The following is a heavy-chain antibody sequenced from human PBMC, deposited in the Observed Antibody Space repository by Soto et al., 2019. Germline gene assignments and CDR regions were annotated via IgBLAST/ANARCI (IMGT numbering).Heavy chain of an antibody. CDR2: IIPIFGTA. D-gene: IGHD2-2*01. J-gene: IGHJ5*02. CDR3: VRGPGCSSTSCHNWFDP. V-gene: IGHV1-69*06. Sequence: QVQLVQSGAEVKKPGSSVKVSCKASGGTFSSYAISWVRQAPGQGLEWMGGIIPIFGTANYAQKFQGRVTITADKSTSTAYMELSSLRSEDTAVYYCVRGPGCSSTSCHNWFDPWGQGTLVTVSS. CDR1: GGTFSSYA.